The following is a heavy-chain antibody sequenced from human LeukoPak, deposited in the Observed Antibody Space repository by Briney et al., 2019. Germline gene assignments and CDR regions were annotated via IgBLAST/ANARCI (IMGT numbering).Heavy chain of an antibody. J-gene: IGHJ4*02. CDR2: IKEDGSEK. V-gene: IGHV3-7*01. CDR3: VSAQNSYYLDH. CDR1: GFTFTTYW. Sequence: GGSLRLSCAASGFTFTTYWMTWVRQAPGKGLEWVANIKEDGSEKYYVDSVERRFAISRDNTKNSLYLQMNSLRAEDTAVYYCVSAQNSYYLDHWGQGTLVTVSS.